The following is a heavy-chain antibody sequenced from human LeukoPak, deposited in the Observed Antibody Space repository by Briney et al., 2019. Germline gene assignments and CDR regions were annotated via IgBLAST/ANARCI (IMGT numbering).Heavy chain of an antibody. CDR3: ARSTGVVAATYYFDY. Sequence: SGTLSLTCAVSGGSISGTSWWSWVRQTPGKGLEWVGEIFHSGNTNYNPSLKSRVTISVDTSKNQFSLKLSSVAAADTAVYYCARSTGVVAATYYFDYWGQGTLVTVSS. J-gene: IGHJ4*02. CDR2: IFHSGNT. V-gene: IGHV4-4*02. CDR1: GGSISGTSW. D-gene: IGHD2-15*01.